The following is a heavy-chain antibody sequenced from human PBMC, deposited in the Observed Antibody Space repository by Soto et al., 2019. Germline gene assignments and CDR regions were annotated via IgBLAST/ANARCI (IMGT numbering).Heavy chain of an antibody. J-gene: IGHJ6*02. Sequence: PGGSLRLSCAAPGFTFSSYWMHWVRQVPGKGLLWVSRINSDGSNTMSADSVRGRFTISRDNSKNTLYLQMNSLIAEDTAVYYCANLPVPAAKGDYYYGMDVWGQGTTVTVSS. CDR2: INSDGSNT. CDR1: GFTFSSYW. V-gene: IGHV3-74*03. D-gene: IGHD2-2*01. CDR3: ANLPVPAAKGDYYYGMDV.